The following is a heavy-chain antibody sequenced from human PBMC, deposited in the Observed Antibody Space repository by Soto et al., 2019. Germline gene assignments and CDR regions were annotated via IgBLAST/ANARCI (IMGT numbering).Heavy chain of an antibody. Sequence: QVQLVESGGGLVKPGGSLRLSCAASGFTFSNYYMTWIRQAPGKGLEWVSYITSSGSTIYYADSVKGRFTISRDNTKNSLYLQMNSLRAEDTAVYYCARRHYTARAPGWFDPWGQGTLVTVSS. CDR1: GFTFSNYY. J-gene: IGHJ5*02. CDR3: ARRHYTARAPGWFDP. D-gene: IGHD5-18*01. CDR2: ITSSGSTI. V-gene: IGHV3-11*01.